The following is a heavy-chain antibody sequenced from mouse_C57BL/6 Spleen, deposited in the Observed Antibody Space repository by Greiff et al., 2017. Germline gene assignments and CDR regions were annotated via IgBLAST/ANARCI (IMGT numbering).Heavy chain of an antibody. J-gene: IGHJ1*03. CDR1: GYTFTSYW. D-gene: IGHD1-1*01. V-gene: IGHV1-69*01. Sequence: QVQLKQSGAELVMPGASVKLSCKASGYTFTSYWMHWVKQRPGQGLEWIGEIDPSDSYTNYNQKFKGKSTLTVDKSSSTAYMQLSSLTSEDSAVYYCARAYGSSYWYFDVWGTGTTVTVSS. CDR3: ARAYGSSYWYFDV. CDR2: IDPSDSYT.